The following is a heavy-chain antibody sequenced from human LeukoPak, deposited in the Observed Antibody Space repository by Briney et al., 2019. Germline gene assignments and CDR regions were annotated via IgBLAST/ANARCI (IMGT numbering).Heavy chain of an antibody. D-gene: IGHD3-22*01. V-gene: IGHV1-69-2*01. J-gene: IGHJ4*02. Sequence: ASVKISCKVSGYTFTDYYMHWVQQAPGKGLEWMGLVDPEDGETIYAGKFQGRVTITADTSTDTVDMELSSLRSEDTAVYYCATFPYYHDSSGYYGDYWGQGTLVTVSS. CDR2: VDPEDGET. CDR1: GYTFTDYY. CDR3: ATFPYYHDSSGYYGDY.